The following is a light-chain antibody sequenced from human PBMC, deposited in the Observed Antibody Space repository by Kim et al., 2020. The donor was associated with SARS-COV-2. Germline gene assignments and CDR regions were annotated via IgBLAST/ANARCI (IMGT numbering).Light chain of an antibody. V-gene: IGLV3-19*01. CDR2: GKN. J-gene: IGLJ2*01. CDR3: NSRDSNNNVL. Sequence: SSELTQDPAVSVALGQTVRITCQGDSLRSYYATWYQQKPGQAPILVIYGKNNRPSGIPDRFSGSSSGNTASLTITGTQAGDEADYYCNSRDSNNNVLFGVGTKVTVL. CDR1: SLRSYY.